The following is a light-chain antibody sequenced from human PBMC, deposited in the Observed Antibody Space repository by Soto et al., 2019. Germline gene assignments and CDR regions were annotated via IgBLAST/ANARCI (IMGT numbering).Light chain of an antibody. V-gene: IGKV3-20*01. CDR2: GAS. CDR3: QQYGTSPHT. CDR1: QSVNSNY. J-gene: IGKJ2*01. Sequence: EIVLTQSPGTLSLSPGERATLSCRASQSVNSNYLAWYQQKPGQVPRPLIYGASIRAAGVPDGLSRSGSGTDLTLTISRLEPEDYSVYYCQQYGTSPHTFGQGTKLEIK.